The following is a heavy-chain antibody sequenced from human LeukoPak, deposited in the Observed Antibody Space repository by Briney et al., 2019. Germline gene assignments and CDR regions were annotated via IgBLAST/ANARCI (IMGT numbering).Heavy chain of an antibody. CDR3: ARALTTLTYEGY. CDR1: GFTFSSYT. J-gene: IGHJ4*02. CDR2: ISGSNSYI. V-gene: IGHV3-21*01. Sequence: GGSLRLSCAASGFTFSSYTMHWLRQAPGKGLEWVSSISGSNSYIFYADSVKGRFTVSRDNAKDSLYLQMNSLRAEDTAVYYCARALTTLTYEGYWGQGTLVTVSS. D-gene: IGHD1-1*01.